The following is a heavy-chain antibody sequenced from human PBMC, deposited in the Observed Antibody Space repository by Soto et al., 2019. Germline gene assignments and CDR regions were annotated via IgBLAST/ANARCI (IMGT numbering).Heavy chain of an antibody. CDR3: ARDRGYCSGGSCATFAFDI. J-gene: IGHJ3*02. CDR1: GFTFSSYW. V-gene: IGHV3-74*01. D-gene: IGHD2-15*01. CDR2: INSDGSST. Sequence: GGSLRLSCAASGFTFSSYWMHWVRQGPGKGLVWVSRINSDGSSTTDADTMKGRFTNYRDNAKNTLYLQMHSLRAEDTAVYYCARDRGYCSGGSCATFAFDIWGQGRMVTVSS.